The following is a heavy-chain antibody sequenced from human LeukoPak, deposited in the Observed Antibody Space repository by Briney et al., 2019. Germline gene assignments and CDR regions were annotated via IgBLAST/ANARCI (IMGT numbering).Heavy chain of an antibody. D-gene: IGHD6-13*01. Sequence: VASVKVSCKASGYTFTSYDISWVRQATGQGLEWMGWMNPNSGNTGYAQKFQGRVTMTRNTSISTAYMELSSLRSEDTAVYYCARDRGSSSWYGGWFDPWGQGTLVTVSS. CDR1: GYTFTSYD. J-gene: IGHJ5*02. V-gene: IGHV1-8*01. CDR2: MNPNSGNT. CDR3: ARDRGSSSWYGGWFDP.